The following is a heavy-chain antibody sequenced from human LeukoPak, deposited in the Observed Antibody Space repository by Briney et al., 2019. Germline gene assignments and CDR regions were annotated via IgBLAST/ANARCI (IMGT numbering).Heavy chain of an antibody. D-gene: IGHD1-26*01. CDR1: GYTFTSYA. Sequence: ASEKVSCKASGYTFTSYAMHWVRQAPGHRLEWMGWINTHNGATNYAQHFQGRVTMTTDTAVTTAYMDLDGLISDDAAVYFCARGPIGGLRKGFDIWGQGTLVTVSS. J-gene: IGHJ4*02. CDR2: INTHNGAT. CDR3: ARGPIGGLRKGFDI. V-gene: IGHV1-3*04.